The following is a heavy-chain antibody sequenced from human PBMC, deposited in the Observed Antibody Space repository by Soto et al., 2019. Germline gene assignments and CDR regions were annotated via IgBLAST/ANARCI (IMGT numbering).Heavy chain of an antibody. V-gene: IGHV4-4*07. CDR2: INTDGLS. D-gene: IGHD2-15*01. CDR3: ARVPVAVAATEDYYGLDV. J-gene: IGHJ6*02. Sequence: QVQLEESGPGLVRPSETLSLTCSVSGVSITSYYWSWIRQSAGGGLEWMGRINTDGLSTYSPSFMSRLTMSLDTSKNQASLRLISVTAADTAVYFCARVPVAVAATEDYYGLDVWGQGTTVTVSS. CDR1: GVSITSYY.